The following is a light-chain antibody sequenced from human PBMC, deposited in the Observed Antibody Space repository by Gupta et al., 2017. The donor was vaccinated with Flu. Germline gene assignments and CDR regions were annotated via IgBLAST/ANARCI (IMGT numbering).Light chain of an antibody. CDR2: AAS. J-gene: IGKJ4*01. V-gene: IGKV1-8*01. Sequence: AICMTQSPSSFSASTGDRVTITCRASQGISSYLAWYQQKPGKAPKLLIYAASTVQSGVPSRFSGSGSGTDFTLTISGLQSEEFATYYCQQDYSYPLTVGRGTKVDIK. CDR3: QQDYSYPLT. CDR1: QGISSY.